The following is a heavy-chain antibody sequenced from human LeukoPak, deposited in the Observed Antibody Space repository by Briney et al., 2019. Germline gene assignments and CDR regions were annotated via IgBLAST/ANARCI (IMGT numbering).Heavy chain of an antibody. J-gene: IGHJ4*02. CDR2: ITDTSDAT. V-gene: IGHV3-23*01. CDR1: GFTFKNFA. Sequence: GGSLRLSCAASGFTFKNFAMAWVRQAPGKRLEWVASITDTSDATGYPESVKGRFTISRDNSQGTVWLQMNSLRAEDTAIYYCAKSDCGSDGCKLYNYWAQGTQVTVSS. D-gene: IGHD2-21*01. CDR3: AKSDCGSDGCKLYNY.